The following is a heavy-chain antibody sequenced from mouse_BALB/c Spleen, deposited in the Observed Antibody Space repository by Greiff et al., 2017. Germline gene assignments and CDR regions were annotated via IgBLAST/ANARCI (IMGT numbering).Heavy chain of an antibody. J-gene: IGHJ4*01. Sequence: VQLQQSGPELVKPGASVKMSCKASGYTFTDYNMHWVKQSHGKSLEWIGYIYPYNGGTGYNQKFKSKATLTVDNSSSTAYMELRSLTSEDSAVYYCAKDYVNYEYYAMDYWGQGTSVTVSS. CDR1: GYTFTDYN. V-gene: IGHV1S29*02. D-gene: IGHD2-1*01. CDR2: IYPYNGGT. CDR3: AKDYVNYEYYAMDY.